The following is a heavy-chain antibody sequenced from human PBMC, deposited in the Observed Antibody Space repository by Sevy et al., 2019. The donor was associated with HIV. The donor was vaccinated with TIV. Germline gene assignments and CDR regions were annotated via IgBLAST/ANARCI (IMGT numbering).Heavy chain of an antibody. CDR1: GFTFDDYA. CDR2: ISWNSGSI. CDR3: ARDRDDGYCTNGVCFNFDN. J-gene: IGHJ4*01. Sequence: GGSLRLSCAASGFTFDDYAMHWVRQAPGKGLEWVSGISWNSGSIDYADSVKGRFTISRDNAKNSLYLQMKSLRADDTALYYYARDRDDGYCTNGVCFNFDNWGQGTLVTVSS. V-gene: IGHV3-9*01. D-gene: IGHD2-8*01.